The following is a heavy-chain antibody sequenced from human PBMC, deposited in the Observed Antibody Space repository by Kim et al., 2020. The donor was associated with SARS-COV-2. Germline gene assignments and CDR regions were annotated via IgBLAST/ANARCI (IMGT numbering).Heavy chain of an antibody. Sequence: GGSLRLSCAASGFTFSSYAMHWVRQAPGKGLEWGAVISYDGSNKYYADSVKGRFTISRDNSKNTLYLQMNSLRAEDTAVYYCSIQIVVVTVSHFDYWGQGTLVTVSS. CDR2: ISYDGSNK. CDR1: GFTFSSYA. D-gene: IGHD2-21*02. J-gene: IGHJ4*02. V-gene: IGHV3-30*04. CDR3: SIQIVVVTVSHFDY.